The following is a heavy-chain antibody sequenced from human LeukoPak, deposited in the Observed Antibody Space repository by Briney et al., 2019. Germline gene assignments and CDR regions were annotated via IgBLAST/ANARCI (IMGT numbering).Heavy chain of an antibody. CDR2: INAGNGNT. J-gene: IGHJ5*02. CDR3: ARLTYYYDSSGQNWFDP. V-gene: IGHV1-3*01. CDR1: GYTFTSHA. Sequence: ASVKVSCKASGYTFTSHAMHWVRQAPGQRLGWMGWINAGNGNTKYSQKFQGRVTITRDTSASTAYMELSSLRSEDTAVYYCARLTYYYDSSGQNWFDPWGQGTLVTVSS. D-gene: IGHD3-22*01.